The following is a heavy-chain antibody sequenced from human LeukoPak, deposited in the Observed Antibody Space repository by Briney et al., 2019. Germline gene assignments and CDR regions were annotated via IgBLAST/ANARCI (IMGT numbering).Heavy chain of an antibody. CDR1: GYIFTSYW. Sequence: GESLQISCKGSGYIFTSYWIGWVRQLPGKGLEWMGIIYPGDSDTRYSPAFQGQVTISADKAISTAYLQWSSLKASDTAMYYCARRPGVAGHFDYWGQGTLVSVSS. CDR2: IYPGDSDT. J-gene: IGHJ4*02. CDR3: ARRPGVAGHFDY. V-gene: IGHV5-51*01. D-gene: IGHD6-19*01.